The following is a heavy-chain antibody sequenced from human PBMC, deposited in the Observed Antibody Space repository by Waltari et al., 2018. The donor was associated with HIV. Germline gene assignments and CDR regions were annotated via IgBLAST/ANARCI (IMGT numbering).Heavy chain of an antibody. V-gene: IGHV3-21*01. CDR3: ARGYSSGWSWFDP. D-gene: IGHD6-19*01. CDR2: IGSNTTCI. CDR1: GFTPSSYV. Sequence: EVQLVESGGGLVRPGGSLRLYCAASGFTPSSYVMNLVRQAPGKGLEGGSPIGSNTTCIQDADSLKCRLTISRDDGKNSLYLKMNSLRAEDTAFYYCARGYSSGWSWFDPWGQGTLVTVSS. J-gene: IGHJ5*02.